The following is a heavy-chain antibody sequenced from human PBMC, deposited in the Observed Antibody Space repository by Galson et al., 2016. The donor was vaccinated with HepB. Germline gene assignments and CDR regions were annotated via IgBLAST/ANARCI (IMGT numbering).Heavy chain of an antibody. Sequence: SETLSLTCTVSGGSISRSSYYWGWIRQPPGKGLEWIGNLYYSGSTYYSPSLKGRVTISVDTSKNQFSLKLSSVTAADTAVYYCARCSRSSAYYYYGMDVWGQGTTVIVSS. J-gene: IGHJ6*02. CDR1: GGSISRSSYY. V-gene: IGHV4-39*07. CDR3: ARCSRSSAYYYYGMDV. CDR2: LYYSGST. D-gene: IGHD6-6*01.